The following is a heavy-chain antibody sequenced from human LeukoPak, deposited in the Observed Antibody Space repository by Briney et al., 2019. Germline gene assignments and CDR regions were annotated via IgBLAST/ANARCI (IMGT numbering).Heavy chain of an antibody. CDR2: IYTSGST. CDR3: ARGLLEWLPLGGWFDP. Sequence: SETLSLTCTVSGGSISSGSYYWSWIRQPAGKGLEWIGRIYTSGSTNYNPSLKSRVTISVDTSKNQFSLKLSSVTAADTAVYYCARGLLEWLPLGGWFDPWGQGTLVTVSS. V-gene: IGHV4-61*02. D-gene: IGHD3-3*01. CDR1: GGSISSGSYY. J-gene: IGHJ5*02.